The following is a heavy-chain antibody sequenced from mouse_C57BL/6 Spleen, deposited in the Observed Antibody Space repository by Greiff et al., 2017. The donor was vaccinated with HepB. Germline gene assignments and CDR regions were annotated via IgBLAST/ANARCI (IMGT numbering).Heavy chain of an antibody. V-gene: IGHV5-17*01. CDR1: GFTFSDYG. Sequence: EVKLLESGGGLVKPGGSLKLSCAASGFTFSDYGMHWVRQAPEKGLEWVAYISSGSSTIYYADTVKGRFTISRDNAKNTLFLQMTSLRSEDTAMYYCERRHYAMDYWGQGTSVTVSS. CDR2: ISSGSSTI. J-gene: IGHJ4*01. CDR3: ERRHYAMDY.